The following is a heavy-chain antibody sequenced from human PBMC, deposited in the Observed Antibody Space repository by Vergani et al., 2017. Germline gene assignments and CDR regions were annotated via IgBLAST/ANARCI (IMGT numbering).Heavy chain of an antibody. V-gene: IGHV3-21*01. D-gene: IGHD3-22*01. CDR3: WAYYYDSSGYYPTYFDY. Sequence: EVQLVESGGGLVKPGGSLRLSCAASGFTFSSYSMNWVRQAPGKGVEWVSSISSSSSYIYYADSVKGRFTNSRDNAKNSLYLQMNSLRAEDTAVYYCWAYYYDSSGYYPTYFDYWGQGTLVTVSS. J-gene: IGHJ4*02. CDR1: GFTFSSYS. CDR2: ISSSSSYI.